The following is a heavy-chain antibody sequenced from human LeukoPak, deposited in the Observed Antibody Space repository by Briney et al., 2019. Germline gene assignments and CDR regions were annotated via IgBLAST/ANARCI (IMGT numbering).Heavy chain of an antibody. CDR2: LTASGGST. J-gene: IGHJ5*02. CDR3: VKRGPGSYPFDP. D-gene: IGHD3-10*01. CDR1: GLTFTNTA. V-gene: IGHV3-23*01. Sequence: GGSLRLSCVASGLTFTNTAMSWVRQAPGKGLEWVSGLTASGGSTYYADSVKGRFTISRDNSKNTLYLQMNSLRAEDTAVYYCVKRGPGSYPFDPWGQGTLVTVSS.